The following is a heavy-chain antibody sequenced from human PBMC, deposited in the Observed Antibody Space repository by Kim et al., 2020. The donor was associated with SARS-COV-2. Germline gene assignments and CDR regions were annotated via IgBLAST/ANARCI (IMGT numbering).Heavy chain of an antibody. CDR1: GFTFSSYW. Sequence: GGSLRLSCEASGFTFSSYWMHWVRQAPGKGLVWVSRITNDGSSTNYADSVKGRFTISRDNAKNTLYLQMNSLRAEDTAVYYCAREHYGPGSLDPWGQGTLVAVSS. CDR2: ITNDGSST. V-gene: IGHV3-74*01. J-gene: IGHJ5*02. CDR3: AREHYGPGSLDP. D-gene: IGHD3-10*01.